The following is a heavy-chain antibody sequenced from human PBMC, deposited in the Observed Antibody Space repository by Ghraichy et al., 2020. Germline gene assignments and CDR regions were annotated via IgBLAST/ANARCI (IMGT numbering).Heavy chain of an antibody. J-gene: IGHJ4*02. CDR1: GFTFGDLS. D-gene: IGHD6-19*01. CDR2: IRTKINNYAT. CDR3: ARGSSGWSLDY. V-gene: IGHV3-73*01. Sequence: LSLTCAASGFTFGDLSMYWVRQASGKGLEWIGRIRTKINNYATAYNASLKGRFTISRDDSKNTAYLQMNSLQTEDPAVYYCARGSSGWSLDYWGQGTLVTVSS.